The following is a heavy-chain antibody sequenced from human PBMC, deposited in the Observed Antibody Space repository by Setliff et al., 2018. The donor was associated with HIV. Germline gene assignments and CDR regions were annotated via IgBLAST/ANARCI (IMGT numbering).Heavy chain of an antibody. CDR1: GFSLSTYGVG. V-gene: IGHV2-5*02. CDR2: IYWDDNK. Sequence: SGPTLVNPTQTLTLTCTFSGFSLSTYGVGMGWIRQPPGKALEWLSVIYWDDNKRYSPSLKSRLTISKDTSKNQVVLTMANIDPADTGTYYCARSRRAPHYYDYWGQGALVTVSS. J-gene: IGHJ4*02. CDR3: ARSRRAPHYYDY.